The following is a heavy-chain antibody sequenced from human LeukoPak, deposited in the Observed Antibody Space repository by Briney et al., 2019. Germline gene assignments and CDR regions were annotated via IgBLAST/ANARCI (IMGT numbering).Heavy chain of an antibody. CDR2: IYYSGST. D-gene: IGHD2-2*01. V-gene: IGHV4-59*08. CDR1: GGSISSYY. CDR3: ARLGYCSSTSCYGPYYYYYMDV. J-gene: IGHJ6*03. Sequence: PSETLSLTCTVSGGSISSYYWSWIRQPPGKGLEWIGYIYYSGSTNYNPSLKSRVTISVDTSKNQFSLKLSSVTAADTAVYYCARLGYCSSTSCYGPYYYYYMDVWGKGTTVTVSS.